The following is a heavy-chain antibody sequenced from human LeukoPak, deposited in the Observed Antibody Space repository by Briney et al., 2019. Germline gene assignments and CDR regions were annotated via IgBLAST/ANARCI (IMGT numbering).Heavy chain of an antibody. Sequence: ASVKVSCKASGYTFTSYYMHWVRQPPGQGLEWMGIINPSGGSTSYAQKFQGRVTMTRDTSTSTVYMELSSLRSEDTAVYYCARSQRGYYGSGSSPYYYYGMDVWGQGTTVTVSS. CDR3: ARSQRGYYGSGSSPYYYYGMDV. J-gene: IGHJ6*02. D-gene: IGHD3-10*01. V-gene: IGHV1-46*01. CDR2: INPSGGST. CDR1: GYTFTSYY.